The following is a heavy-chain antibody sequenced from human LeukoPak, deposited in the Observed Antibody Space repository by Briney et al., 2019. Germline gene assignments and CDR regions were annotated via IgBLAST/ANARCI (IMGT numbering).Heavy chain of an antibody. V-gene: IGHV4-34*01. CDR3: ARGLGPYKSGVD. CDR2: IHPSGST. D-gene: IGHD1-26*01. Sequence: SETLSLTRAVYGGSFSGYYCTWIRQPPGKGLEWIGEIHPSGSTNYNPSLMSRVTLSLDTSKNQFSLRLSSVTAADTAVYFCARGLGPYKSGVDWGQGTLVTVSS. J-gene: IGHJ4*02. CDR1: GGSFSGYY.